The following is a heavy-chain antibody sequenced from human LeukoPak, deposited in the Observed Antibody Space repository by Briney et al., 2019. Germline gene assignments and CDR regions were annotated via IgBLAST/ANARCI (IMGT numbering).Heavy chain of an antibody. V-gene: IGHV3-33*01. D-gene: IGHD3-3*01. CDR1: GFSFSSYG. J-gene: IGHJ6*03. CDR3: AREKKVEWLSTHYYYYYYMDV. CDR2: IWYDGSNK. Sequence: GRSLRLSCAASGFSFSSYGMHWVRQAPGKGLEWVAFIWYDGSNKYYADSVKGRFTISRDNSKNTLYLQMNSLRAEDTAVYYCAREKKVEWLSTHYYYYYYMDVWGKGTTVTVSS.